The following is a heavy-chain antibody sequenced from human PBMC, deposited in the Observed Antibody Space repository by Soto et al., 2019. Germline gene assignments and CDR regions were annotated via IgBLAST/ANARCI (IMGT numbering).Heavy chain of an antibody. Sequence: SETLSLTCTVSGGSISSGDYYWSWIRQPPGKGLEWIGYIYYSGSTYYNPSLKSRVTISVDTSKNQFSLKLSSVTAADTAVCYCARGAYYYDSSGYYYFDYWGQGTLVTVSS. J-gene: IGHJ4*02. CDR1: GGSISSGDYY. CDR2: IYYSGST. V-gene: IGHV4-30-4*01. D-gene: IGHD3-22*01. CDR3: ARGAYYYDSSGYYYFDY.